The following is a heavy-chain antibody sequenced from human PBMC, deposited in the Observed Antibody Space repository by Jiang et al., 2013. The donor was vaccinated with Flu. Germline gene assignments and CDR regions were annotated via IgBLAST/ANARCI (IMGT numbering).Heavy chain of an antibody. CDR3: ARVGAGYDFWSGYEGDYYGMDV. Sequence: GREVKKPGSSVKVSCKASGGTFSSYAISWVRQAPGQGLEWMGRIIPILGIANYAQKFQGRVTITADKSTSTAYMELSSLRSEDTAVYYCARVGAGYDFWSGYEGDYYGMDVWGKGTTVTVSS. CDR2: IIPILGIA. J-gene: IGHJ6*04. V-gene: IGHV1-69*04. CDR1: GGTFSSYA. D-gene: IGHD3-3*01.